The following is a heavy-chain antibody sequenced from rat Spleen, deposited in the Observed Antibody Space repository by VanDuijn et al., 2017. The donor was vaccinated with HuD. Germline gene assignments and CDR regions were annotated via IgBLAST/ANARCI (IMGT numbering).Heavy chain of an antibody. Sequence: EVQLVESGGDLVQPGRSLKLSCAASGFTFSNYDMAWVRQAPTKGLEWVASISPSGGSTYYRDSVKGRFTVFRDNAKSTLYLQMDSLRSEDTATYYCARQETSGYSNWFTYWGQGTLVTVSS. CDR1: GFTFSNYD. D-gene: IGHD4-3*01. CDR2: ISPSGGST. CDR3: ARQETSGYSNWFTY. V-gene: IGHV5-25*01. J-gene: IGHJ3*01.